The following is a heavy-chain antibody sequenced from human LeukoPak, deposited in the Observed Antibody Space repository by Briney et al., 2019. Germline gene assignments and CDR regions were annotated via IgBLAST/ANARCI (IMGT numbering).Heavy chain of an antibody. CDR2: INSDGSST. J-gene: IGHJ4*02. CDR3: ARDATAYYDFWSGYYRGNYFDY. D-gene: IGHD3-3*01. Sequence: GGSLRLSCAASGFTFSSYWMHWVRQAPGKGLVWVSRINSDGSSTSYADSVKGRFTISRDNAKNSLYLQMNSLRAEDTAVYYCARDATAYYDFWSGYYRGNYFDYWGQGTLVTVSS. CDR1: GFTFSSYW. V-gene: IGHV3-74*01.